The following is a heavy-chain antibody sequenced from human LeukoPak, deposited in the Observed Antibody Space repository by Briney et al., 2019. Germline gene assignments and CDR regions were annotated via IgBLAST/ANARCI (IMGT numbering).Heavy chain of an antibody. D-gene: IGHD3-3*02. CDR1: GFTFSSYS. CDR3: ARGNSIPNYFDY. J-gene: IGHJ4*02. V-gene: IGHV3-21*01. Sequence: GRSLRLSCAASGFTFSSYSMNWVRQAPGKGLEWVSSISSSSSYIYYADSVKGRFTISRDNAKNSLYLQMNSLRAEDTAVYYCARGNSIPNYFDYWGQGTLVTVSS. CDR2: ISSSSSYI.